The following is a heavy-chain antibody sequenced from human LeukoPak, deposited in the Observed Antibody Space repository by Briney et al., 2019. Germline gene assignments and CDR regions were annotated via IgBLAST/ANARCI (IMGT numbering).Heavy chain of an antibody. CDR2: ISNTGTAM. Sequence: GGSLRLSCAASGFTFSTYSMNWVRQAPGKGLEWVSYISNTGTAMFYADSVKGRFTISRDNAKNSLYLQMSSLRAEDTAVYYCAREPAAAGRNWFGPWGQGTLVTVSS. CDR1: GFTFSTYS. J-gene: IGHJ5*02. D-gene: IGHD6-13*01. V-gene: IGHV3-48*01. CDR3: AREPAAAGRNWFGP.